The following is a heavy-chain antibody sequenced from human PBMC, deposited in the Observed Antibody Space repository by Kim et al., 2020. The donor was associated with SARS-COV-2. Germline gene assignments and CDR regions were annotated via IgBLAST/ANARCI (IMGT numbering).Heavy chain of an antibody. J-gene: IGHJ4*02. Sequence: VKGRFTISRDNSKNTLYLQMNSLRAEDTAVYYGAKDLSHYDFWSGAIDYWGQGTLVTVSS. D-gene: IGHD3-3*01. V-gene: IGHV3-30*02. CDR3: AKDLSHYDFWSGAIDY.